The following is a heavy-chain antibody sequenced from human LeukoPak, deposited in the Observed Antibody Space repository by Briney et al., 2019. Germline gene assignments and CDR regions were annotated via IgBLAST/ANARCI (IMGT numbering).Heavy chain of an antibody. CDR2: IYYRGST. J-gene: IGHJ4*02. CDR1: GGSISSTIYY. Sequence: SETLSLTCTVSGGSISSTIYYWGWIRQPPGKGLEWIGSIYYRGSTYYNPSLKSRVAISVDTSKNQFSLKLSSVTAADTAVYYCARTTSYYSSSWSLHDYWGQGTLVTVSS. V-gene: IGHV4-39*07. D-gene: IGHD6-13*01. CDR3: ARTTSYYSSSWSLHDY.